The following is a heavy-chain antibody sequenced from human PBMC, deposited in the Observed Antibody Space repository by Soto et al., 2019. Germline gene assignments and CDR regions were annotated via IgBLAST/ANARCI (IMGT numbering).Heavy chain of an antibody. Sequence: GASVKVSCKASGGTFSSYAISWVRQAPGQGLEWMGGIIPIFGTANYAQKFQGRVTITADESTSTAYMELSSLRSEDTAVYYCARDPWGAATWGFCFDPWVKETLFTVS. D-gene: IGHD2-15*01. CDR1: GGTFSSYA. V-gene: IGHV1-69*13. CDR2: IIPIFGTA. J-gene: IGHJ5*02. CDR3: ARDPWGAATWGFCFDP.